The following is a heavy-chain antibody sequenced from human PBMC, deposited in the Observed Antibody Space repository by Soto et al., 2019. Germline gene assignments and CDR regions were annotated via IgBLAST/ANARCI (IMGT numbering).Heavy chain of an antibody. D-gene: IGHD1-20*01. J-gene: IGHJ4*02. CDR1: GFTFSNYW. CDR3: VRGSVYNWRGDF. CDR2: INGDGSTT. V-gene: IGHV3-74*01. Sequence: GGSLRLSSAASGFTFSNYWMHWVRQAPGKGLVWVSRINGDGSTTSYADSVKGRFTISRDNAKNTLSLQMNSLRAEDTAVYYCVRGSVYNWRGDFWGQGTLVTVSS.